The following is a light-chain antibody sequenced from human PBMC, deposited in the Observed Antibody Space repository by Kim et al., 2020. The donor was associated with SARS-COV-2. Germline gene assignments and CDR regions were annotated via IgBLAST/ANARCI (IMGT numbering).Light chain of an antibody. V-gene: IGLV3-25*03. CDR3: QSADSSGTSFWV. Sequence: SYELTQPPSVSVSPGQTARITCSGDALPKQYAYWYQKKPGQAPVLVIYKDSERPSGIPERFSGSSSGTTVTLTISGVQAEDEADYYCQSADSSGTSFWVFGGGTQLTVL. J-gene: IGLJ3*02. CDR1: ALPKQY. CDR2: KDS.